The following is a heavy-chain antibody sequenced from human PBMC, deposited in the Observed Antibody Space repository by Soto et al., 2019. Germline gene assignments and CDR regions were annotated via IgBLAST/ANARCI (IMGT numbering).Heavy chain of an antibody. D-gene: IGHD3-3*01. CDR1: GFTFSDHY. CDR3: VSDRRFWSLDY. CDR2: VRSKANSYST. J-gene: IGHJ4*02. Sequence: EVQLVESGGGLVQPGGSLRLSCVVSGFTFSDHYMDWVRQAPGKGLEDIGRVRSKANSYSTEYAESVQGRFTISRDDSNTSLNTQINGLKTEDTAVYYLVSDRRFWSLDYWGQGTLVTVSS. V-gene: IGHV3-72*01.